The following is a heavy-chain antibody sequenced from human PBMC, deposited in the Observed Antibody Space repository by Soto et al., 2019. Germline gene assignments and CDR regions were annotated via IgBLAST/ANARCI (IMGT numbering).Heavy chain of an antibody. J-gene: IGHJ6*02. D-gene: IGHD3-10*01. CDR3: ARDAVRGVIGTYYYYNLDV. CDR1: GYTFSGYG. V-gene: IGHV1-18*01. CDR2: FSAYNGNT. Sequence: QVQLVQSGAEVKKPGASVKVSCKASGYTFSGYGISWVRQAPGQGLEWMGWFSAYNGNTNFAQKLQGRVAMTTDTSRRTAYMELGSLISDDTAVYYCARDAVRGVIGTYYYYNLDVWGQGTTVTVSS.